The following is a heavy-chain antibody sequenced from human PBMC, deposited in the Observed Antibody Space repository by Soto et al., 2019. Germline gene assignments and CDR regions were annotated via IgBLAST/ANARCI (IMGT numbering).Heavy chain of an antibody. V-gene: IGHV3-48*01. CDR3: LNGDYY. Sequence: EEQLVESGGGLVQPGGSLRLSCAASGFTFSNHYMNWVRQTPGKGLEWVSSINRDSTVIYYADSVKGRFTISRDNARNSLSLQMNGLRAEDTAVYYCLNGDYYVGPGTLVTVSS. CDR1: GFTFSNHY. CDR2: INRDSTVI. D-gene: IGHD3-16*01. J-gene: IGHJ4*02.